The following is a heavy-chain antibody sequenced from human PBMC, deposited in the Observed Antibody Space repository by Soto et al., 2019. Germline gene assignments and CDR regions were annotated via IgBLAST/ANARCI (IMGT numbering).Heavy chain of an antibody. CDR2: ISYDGSNK. CDR1: GFTFSSYG. V-gene: IGHV3-30*18. J-gene: IGHJ4*02. Sequence: GGSLRLSCAASGFTFSSYGMHWVRQAPGKGLEWVAVISYDGSNKYYADSVKGRFTISRDNSKNTLYLQMNSLRAEDTAVYYCAKDQSHSSVVVVAATLDYWGQGTLVTVSS. CDR3: AKDQSHSSVVVVAATLDY. D-gene: IGHD2-15*01.